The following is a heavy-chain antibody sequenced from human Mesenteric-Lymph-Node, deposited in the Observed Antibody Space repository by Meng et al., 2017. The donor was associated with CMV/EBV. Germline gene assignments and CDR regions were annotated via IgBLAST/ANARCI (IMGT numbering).Heavy chain of an antibody. D-gene: IGHD2/OR15-2a*01. J-gene: IGHJ2*01. V-gene: IGHV3-53*01. Sequence: ASGFIVSHNYMTWVRQAPGKGLEWVSLISTGGSTYYADSVKGRFTISRDDSKNTLYLQMNSLRAGDTAVYYCARGSPWGPYYFFDLWGRGTLVTVSS. CDR1: GFIVSHNY. CDR2: ISTGGST. CDR3: ARGSPWGPYYFFDL.